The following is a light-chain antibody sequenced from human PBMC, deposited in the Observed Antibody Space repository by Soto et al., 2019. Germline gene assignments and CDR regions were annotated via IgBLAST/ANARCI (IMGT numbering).Light chain of an antibody. J-gene: IGLJ2*01. CDR2: NSD. CDR1: SSNVGSNS. V-gene: IGLV1-44*01. Sequence: QSVLTQPPSASGTPGQRGTISCSGTSSNVGSNSFSWYHHLPGTAPKLLIYNSDQRPSGVPDRFSGSKSDTSAALAISGLQSEDEADYYCAAWDDSLNSPLFGGGTKVTVL. CDR3: AAWDDSLNSPL.